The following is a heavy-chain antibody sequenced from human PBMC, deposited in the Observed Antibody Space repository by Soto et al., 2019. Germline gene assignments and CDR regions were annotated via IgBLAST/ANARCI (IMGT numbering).Heavy chain of an antibody. CDR3: ARDLVGAHRTYFDY. Sequence: QVQLVQSGAEVKKPGASVKVSCKASGYTFTSYYMPWVRQAPGQGLEWMGIINPSGGSTSYAQKFQGRGTMTRDTSTSTVYIELSSLRSEYTAVDYCARDLVGAHRTYFDYWGQGTLVTVSS. D-gene: IGHD1-26*01. V-gene: IGHV1-46*01. CDR1: GYTFTSYY. J-gene: IGHJ4*02. CDR2: INPSGGST.